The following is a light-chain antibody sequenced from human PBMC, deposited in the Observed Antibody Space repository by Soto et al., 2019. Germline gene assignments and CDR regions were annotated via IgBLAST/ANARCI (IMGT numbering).Light chain of an antibody. J-gene: IGLJ3*02. Sequence: QAVVTQEPSLTVSPGGTVTLTCASRAGAVTSNYYPKWFQQKPGQAPRALIYTTVNKHSWTPARFSGSLLGAKAALTLSGALPEDEADYYCLLYYGAARVFGGGTKLTVL. CDR2: TTV. CDR3: LLYYGAARV. CDR1: AGAVTSNYY. V-gene: IGLV7-43*01.